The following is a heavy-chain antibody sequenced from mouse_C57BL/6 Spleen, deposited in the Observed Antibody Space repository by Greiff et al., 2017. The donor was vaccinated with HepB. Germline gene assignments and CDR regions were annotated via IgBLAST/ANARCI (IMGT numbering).Heavy chain of an antibody. V-gene: IGHV1-76*01. CDR1: GYTFTDYY. D-gene: IGHD1-1*01. CDR3: ARGIHYGSSQAWFAY. CDR2: IYPGSGNT. J-gene: IGHJ3*01. Sequence: VKLQQSGAELVRPGASVKLSCKASGYTFTDYYINWVKQRPGQGLEWIARIYPGSGNTYYNEKFKGKATLTAEKSSSTAYMQLSSLTSEDSAVYFCARGIHYGSSQAWFAYWGQGTLVTVSA.